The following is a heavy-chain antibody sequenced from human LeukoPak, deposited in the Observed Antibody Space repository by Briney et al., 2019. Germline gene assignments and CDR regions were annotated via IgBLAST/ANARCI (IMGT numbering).Heavy chain of an antibody. J-gene: IGHJ5*02. CDR2: IYPGDSDT. CDR3: ARVGGSGSRDYWFDP. CDR1: GYSFTSYW. Sequence: GESLKISCKGSGYSFTSYWIGWVRQMPGKGLEWMGIIYPGDSDTRYSPSFQGLVTISADKSISTAYLQWSSLKASDTAMYYCARVGGSGSRDYWFDPWGQGTLVTVSS. D-gene: IGHD3-10*01. V-gene: IGHV5-51*01.